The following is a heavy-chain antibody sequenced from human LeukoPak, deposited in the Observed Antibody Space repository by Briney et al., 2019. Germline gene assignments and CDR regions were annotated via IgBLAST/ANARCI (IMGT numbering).Heavy chain of an antibody. Sequence: HTGGSLRLSCAASGFTFSSYAMGWVRQAPGKGLEWVAVISYDGSNKYYADSVKGRFTISRDNSKNTLYLQMNSLRAEDTAVYYCAKDMALVVVTDNGMDVWGQGTTVTVSS. J-gene: IGHJ6*02. D-gene: IGHD2-21*02. CDR1: GFTFSSYA. CDR2: ISYDGSNK. V-gene: IGHV3-30*18. CDR3: AKDMALVVVTDNGMDV.